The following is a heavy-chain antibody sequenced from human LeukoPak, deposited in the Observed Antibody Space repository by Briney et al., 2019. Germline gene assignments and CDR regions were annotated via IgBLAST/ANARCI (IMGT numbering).Heavy chain of an antibody. J-gene: IGHJ6*03. CDR2: ISSSGSTI. Sequence: GGSLRLSCAASGFTFSSYEINWVRQAPGKGLEWVSYISSSGSTIYYGDSVKGRFTISRDNTKNSLYLQMNSLRAEDTAVYYCARGRDLYKSNWYYNYYHMDVWGKGTTVIISS. CDR1: GFTFSSYE. V-gene: IGHV3-48*03. CDR3: ARGRDLYKSNWYYNYYHMDV. D-gene: IGHD1-14*01.